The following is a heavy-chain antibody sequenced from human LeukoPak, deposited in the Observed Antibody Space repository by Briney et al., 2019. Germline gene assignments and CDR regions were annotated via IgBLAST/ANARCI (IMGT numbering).Heavy chain of an antibody. J-gene: IGHJ6*02. D-gene: IGHD2-15*01. CDR3: ARDVKGYCSGGSCYYGMDV. CDR1: GGSFSGYY. Sequence: SETLSLTCAVYGGSFSGYYWSWIRQPPGKGLEWIGYIYYSGSTNYNPSLKSRVTISVDTSKNQFSLKLSSVTAADTAVYYCARDVKGYCSGGSCYYGMDVWGQGTTVTVSS. CDR2: IYYSGST. V-gene: IGHV4-59*12.